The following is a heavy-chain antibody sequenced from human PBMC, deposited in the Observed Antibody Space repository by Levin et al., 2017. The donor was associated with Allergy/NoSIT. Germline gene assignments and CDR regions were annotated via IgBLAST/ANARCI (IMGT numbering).Heavy chain of an antibody. J-gene: IGHJ4*02. Sequence: LSLTCAASGFTFSSYWMHWVRQAPGEGLLWVSRIHADGITTTYADSVKGRFTISRDNAKNTLYLQMNSLRAEDTAVYYCARDLPGDLRASSVDYWGQGTLVTVSP. D-gene: IGHD1-1*01. CDR2: IHADGITT. CDR3: ARDLPGDLRASSVDY. V-gene: IGHV3-74*01. CDR1: GFTFSSYW.